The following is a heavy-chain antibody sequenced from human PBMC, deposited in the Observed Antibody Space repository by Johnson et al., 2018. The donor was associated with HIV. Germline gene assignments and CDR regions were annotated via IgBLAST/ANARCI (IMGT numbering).Heavy chain of an antibody. CDR2: ISSSGSTI. CDR1: GFTFSDYY. D-gene: IGHD3-22*01. Sequence: QVQLVESGGGLVQPGGSLRPSCAASGFTFSDYYMSWIRQAPGKGLEWISYISSSGSTIYYADSVKGRFTISRDNAKNSLYLQMNSLRAEDTAVYYCARDRPHDDNGYYYVPDAFDIWGQGTMVTVSS. V-gene: IGHV3-11*04. CDR3: ARDRPHDDNGYYYVPDAFDI. J-gene: IGHJ3*02.